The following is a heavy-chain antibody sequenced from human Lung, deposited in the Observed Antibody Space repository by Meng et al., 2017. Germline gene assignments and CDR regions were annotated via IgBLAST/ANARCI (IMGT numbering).Heavy chain of an antibody. V-gene: IGHV1-18*01. J-gene: IGHJ4*02. D-gene: IGHD2-2*01. CDR3: ARGRHCSSTTCYLSDS. CDR2: TSTYNSNR. Sequence: QVHLVQSGPEVRKPGVSGKGSSQASGYSFTNYGINWVRQAPGKGLEWMGWTSTYNSNRNYAQSLQGRVTMTTDTSTTTAYMELRSLTFDDTAVYYCARGRHCSSTTCYLSDSWGQGTLVTVSS. CDR1: GYSFTNYG.